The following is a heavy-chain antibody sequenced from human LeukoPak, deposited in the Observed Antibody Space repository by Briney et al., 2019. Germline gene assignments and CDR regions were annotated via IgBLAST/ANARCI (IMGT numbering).Heavy chain of an antibody. CDR3: ASKGSGYCRSTNCQGAFDI. CDR2: INPNSGGT. D-gene: IGHD2-2*01. V-gene: IGHV1-2*02. J-gene: IGHJ3*02. Sequence: ASVKVFCKASGYTFTSYYMHWVRQAPGQGLEWMGWINPNSGGTNYAQKFQGRVTMTRDTSISTAYMELSRLRSDDTAVYYCASKGSGYCRSTNCQGAFDIWGQGTMVTVSS. CDR1: GYTFTSYY.